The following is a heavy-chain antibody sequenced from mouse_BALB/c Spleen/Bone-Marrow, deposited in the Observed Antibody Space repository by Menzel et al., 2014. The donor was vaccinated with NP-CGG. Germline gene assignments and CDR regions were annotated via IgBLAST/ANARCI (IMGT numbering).Heavy chain of an antibody. Sequence: VKLMESGAGLVRPGASVTLSCKASGYTFTDYEMHWVKQTPVHGLEWIGTIDPETGGTAYNQKLKGKATLTADKSSSTAYMGLRSLTSEDSAVYYCTREGYYGSSPAWFPYWGQGTLVTVSA. CDR3: TREGYYGSSPAWFPY. D-gene: IGHD1-1*01. V-gene: IGHV1-15*01. CDR2: IDPETGGT. CDR1: GYTFTDYE. J-gene: IGHJ3*01.